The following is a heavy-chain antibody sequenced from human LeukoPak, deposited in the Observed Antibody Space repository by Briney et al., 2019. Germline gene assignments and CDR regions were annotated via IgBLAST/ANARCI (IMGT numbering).Heavy chain of an antibody. CDR3: ARDKGDYSNALEEVSNWFDH. CDR1: GGSISSYY. CDR2: IYTSGST. V-gene: IGHV4-4*07. J-gene: IGHJ5*02. D-gene: IGHD4-11*01. Sequence: SETLSLTCTVSGGSISSYYWSWIRQPAGKGLEWIGRIYTSGSTNYNPSLKSRGTISVDTSKNQFSLKLSSVTAADTAVYYCARDKGDYSNALEEVSNWFDHWGQGTLVTVSS.